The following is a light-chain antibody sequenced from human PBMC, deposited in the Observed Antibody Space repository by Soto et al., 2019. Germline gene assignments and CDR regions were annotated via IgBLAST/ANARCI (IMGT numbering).Light chain of an antibody. Sequence: EIVLTHSPATLSLSPGEGATLSCGASQSVSSSLAWYQQKPGQAPRLLIYDASNRATGIPARSSGSGSGTEFTLTISSLEPEDFGVYYCQQRSNWSSITFGQGTRLEIK. CDR2: DAS. CDR3: QQRSNWSSIT. V-gene: IGKV3-11*01. CDR1: QSVSSS. J-gene: IGKJ5*01.